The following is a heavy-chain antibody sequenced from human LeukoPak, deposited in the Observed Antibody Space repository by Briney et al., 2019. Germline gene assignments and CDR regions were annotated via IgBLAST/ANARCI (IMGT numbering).Heavy chain of an antibody. J-gene: IGHJ4*02. CDR2: ISSSSKYI. Sequence: GGSLRLSCAASGFTFNSYTMNWVRQAPGKGLEWVSSISSSSKYIYYADSVKGRLTISRDDAKNSLYLQMNSLRAEDTAVYYCAKSLYSGYDWEYFDYWGQGTLVTVSS. CDR1: GFTFNSYT. CDR3: AKSLYSGYDWEYFDY. V-gene: IGHV3-21*01. D-gene: IGHD5-12*01.